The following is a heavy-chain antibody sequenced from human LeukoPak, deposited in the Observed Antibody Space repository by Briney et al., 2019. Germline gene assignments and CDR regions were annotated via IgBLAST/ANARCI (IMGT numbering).Heavy chain of an antibody. CDR3: ARDSSGYFDFDY. D-gene: IGHD3-22*01. CDR2: ISGSSNYI. CDR1: GFTFSHYN. V-gene: IGHV3-21*01. Sequence: GGSLRLSCAASGFTFSHYNMNWVRQAPGKGLEWVSSISGSSNYIYYADSAKGRFTISRDNAKNSLYVQMNSLRAEDTAVYYCARDSSGYFDFDYWGQGTLVTVSS. J-gene: IGHJ4*02.